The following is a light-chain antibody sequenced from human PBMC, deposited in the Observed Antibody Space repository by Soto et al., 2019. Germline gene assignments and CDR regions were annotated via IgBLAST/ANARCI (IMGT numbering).Light chain of an antibody. Sequence: EIVLTQSPATLSLFPGERATLSCRASQSVSSYLAWYQQKPGQAPRLLIYDASNRATGIPARFSGSGSGTDFTLTISSLEPEDFAVYYCQQYDSSPRTFGQGTKVDI. CDR3: QQYDSSPRT. V-gene: IGKV3-11*01. J-gene: IGKJ1*01. CDR2: DAS. CDR1: QSVSSY.